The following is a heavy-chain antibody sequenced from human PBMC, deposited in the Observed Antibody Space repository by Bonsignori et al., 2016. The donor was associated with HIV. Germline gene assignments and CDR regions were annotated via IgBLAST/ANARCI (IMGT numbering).Heavy chain of an antibody. V-gene: IGHV3-48*02. CDR2: ISSSSSTI. Sequence: VRQAPGKGLEWVSYISSSSSTIYYADSVKGRFTISRDNAKNSLYLQMNSLRDEDTAVYYCAREGRSSSSCFVYWGQGTLVTVSS. CDR3: AREGRSSSSCFVY. D-gene: IGHD6-6*01. J-gene: IGHJ4*02.